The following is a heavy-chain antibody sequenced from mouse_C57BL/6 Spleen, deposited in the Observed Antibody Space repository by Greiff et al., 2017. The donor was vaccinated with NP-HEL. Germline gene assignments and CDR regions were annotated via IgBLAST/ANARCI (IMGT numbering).Heavy chain of an antibody. D-gene: IGHD1-1*01. V-gene: IGHV10-1*01. J-gene: IGHJ3*01. CDR2: IRSKSNNYAT. CDR1: GFSFNTYA. CDR3: VRQNPYSFAY. Sequence: GGGLVQPKGSLKLSCAASGFSFNTYAMNWVRQAPGKGLEWVARIRSKSNNYATYYADSVKDRFTISRDDSESMLYLQMNNLKTEDTAMYYCVRQNPYSFAYWGQGTLVTVSA.